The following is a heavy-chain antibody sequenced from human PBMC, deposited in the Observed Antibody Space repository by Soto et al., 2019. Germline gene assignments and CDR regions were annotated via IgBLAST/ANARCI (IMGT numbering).Heavy chain of an antibody. CDR1: GYTFTSYG. V-gene: IGHV1-18*01. J-gene: IGHJ1*01. D-gene: IGHD6-19*01. CDR2: ISAYNGNT. Sequence: ASVKVSCKASGYTFTSYGISWVRQAPGQGLEWMGWISAYNGNTNYAQKLQGRVTMTTDTSTSTAYMELRSLRSDDTAVYYCARDWYSSGWYIEYFQHWGQGTLVTVSS. CDR3: ARDWYSSGWYIEYFQH.